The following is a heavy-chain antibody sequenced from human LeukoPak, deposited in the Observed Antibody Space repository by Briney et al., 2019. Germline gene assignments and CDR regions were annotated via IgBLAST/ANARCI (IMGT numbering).Heavy chain of an antibody. V-gene: IGHV4-4*07. D-gene: IGHD3-3*01. Sequence: SQTLSLTCTVSGGSISNNYWSWIRQPAGKGLEWIGRIHSSGNTNYNPSLKSRLTMSVDTSKNQFSLKLSSVTAADTAVYYCANYKRGSVFGVIKSGDYYYYMDVWGKGTTVTVSS. CDR3: ANYKRGSVFGVIKSGDYYYYMDV. CDR1: GGSISNNY. CDR2: IHSSGNT. J-gene: IGHJ6*03.